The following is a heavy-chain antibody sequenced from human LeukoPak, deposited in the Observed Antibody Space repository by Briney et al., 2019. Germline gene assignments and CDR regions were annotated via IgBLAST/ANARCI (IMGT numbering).Heavy chain of an antibody. CDR3: ARMKVIKGASLDY. CDR1: GFIFSKYA. CDR2: ISFDETKK. D-gene: IGHD2-21*01. V-gene: IGHV3-30-3*01. J-gene: IGHJ4*02. Sequence: PGGPLRLSCAASGFIFSKYAMHWVRQAPGKELEWVAVISFDETKKYYADSVKGRFTISRDNSNNTLFLQMNSVKTENTAVYFCARMKVIKGASLDYWGQGSLVTVSS.